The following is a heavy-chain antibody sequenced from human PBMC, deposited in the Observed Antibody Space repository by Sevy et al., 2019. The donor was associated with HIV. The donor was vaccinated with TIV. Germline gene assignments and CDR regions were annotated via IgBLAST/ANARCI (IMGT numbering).Heavy chain of an antibody. CDR1: DDSMNNDLYY. Sequence: SETLSLTCTVSDDSMNNDLYYWGWIRQPPGKELEWIGTISYSGSTSYNPSLQSRVTMSVDMSKDHFSLKLNSVTTADSAVYYCARATYDPGYSKQPSFDHWGQGALVTVSS. CDR2: ISYSGST. V-gene: IGHV4-39*02. CDR3: ARATYDPGYSKQPSFDH. D-gene: IGHD5-18*01. J-gene: IGHJ4*02.